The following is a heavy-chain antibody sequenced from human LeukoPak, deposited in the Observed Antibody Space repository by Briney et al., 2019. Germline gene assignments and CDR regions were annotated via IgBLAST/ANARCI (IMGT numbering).Heavy chain of an antibody. D-gene: IGHD2-15*01. V-gene: IGHV3-30-3*01. CDR3: ARDGYRSGGIYEPFDY. Sequence: GGSLRLSCAGSGFTFSSYAMHWVRQAPGKGLEWVAVISYDGSNKYYADSVKGRFTISRDNSKNTLYLQMNSMRAEDTAVYYCARDGYRSGGIYEPFDYWGQGTLVTVSS. J-gene: IGHJ4*02. CDR2: ISYDGSNK. CDR1: GFTFSSYA.